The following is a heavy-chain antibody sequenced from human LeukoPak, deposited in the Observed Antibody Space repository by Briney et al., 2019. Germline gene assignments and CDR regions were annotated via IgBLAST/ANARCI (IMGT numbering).Heavy chain of an antibody. D-gene: IGHD1-26*01. CDR3: AREWAPGAFDS. J-gene: IGHJ3*01. CDR2: IIPILGIA. CDR1: GGTFSSYA. Sequence: ASVKVSCKASGGTFSSYAISWVRQAPGQGLEWMGRIIPILGIANYAQKFQGRVTITADKSTSTAYMELSSLRSEDTAVYYCAREWAPGAFDSWGQGTMVTVSS. V-gene: IGHV1-69*04.